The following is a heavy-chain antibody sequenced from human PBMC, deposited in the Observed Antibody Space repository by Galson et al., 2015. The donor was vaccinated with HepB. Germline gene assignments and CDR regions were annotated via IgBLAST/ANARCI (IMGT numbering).Heavy chain of an antibody. CDR1: GFTFSSYA. J-gene: IGHJ4*02. CDR3: AKRIAAAGTRGAFDY. D-gene: IGHD6-13*01. CDR2: ISGSGGST. V-gene: IGHV3-23*01. Sequence: SLRLSCAASGFTFSSYAMSWVRQAPGKGLEWVSAISGSGGSTYYADSVKGRFTISRDNSKNTLYLQMSRLRAEDTAVYYCAKRIAAAGTRGAFDYWGQGTLVTVSS.